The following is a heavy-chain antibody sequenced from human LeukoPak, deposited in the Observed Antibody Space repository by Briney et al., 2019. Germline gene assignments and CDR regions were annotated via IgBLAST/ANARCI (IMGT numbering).Heavy chain of an antibody. Sequence: IPSETLSLTCTVSGGSISSSSYYWGWIRQPPGKGLEWIGSIYYSGSTYYNPSLKSRVTISVDTSKNQFSLKLSSVTAADTAVYYCARRDGEGSGSSLPFDYWGQGTLVTVSS. D-gene: IGHD1-26*01. J-gene: IGHJ4*02. V-gene: IGHV4-39*01. CDR2: IYYSGST. CDR1: GGSISSSSYY. CDR3: ARRDGEGSGSSLPFDY.